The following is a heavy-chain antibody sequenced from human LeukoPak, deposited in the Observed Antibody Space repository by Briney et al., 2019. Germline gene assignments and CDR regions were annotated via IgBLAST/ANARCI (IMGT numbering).Heavy chain of an antibody. D-gene: IGHD4-17*01. CDR2: IIPILGIA. CDR3: ARDFGFTVTTRCMDV. J-gene: IGHJ6*02. CDR1: GYTFTGYY. V-gene: IGHV1-69*04. Sequence: SVKVSCKASGYTFTGYYMHWVRQAPGQGLEWMGRIIPILGIANYAQKFQGRVTITADKSTSTAYMELSSLRSEDTAVYYCARDFGFTVTTRCMDVWGQGTTVTVSS.